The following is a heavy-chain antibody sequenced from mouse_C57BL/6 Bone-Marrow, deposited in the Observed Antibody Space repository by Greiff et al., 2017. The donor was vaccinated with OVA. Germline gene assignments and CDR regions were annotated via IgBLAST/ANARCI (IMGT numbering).Heavy chain of an antibody. J-gene: IGHJ3*01. CDR3: ARSTTPVEAWFAY. CDR2: IYPSDSET. V-gene: IGHV1-61*01. D-gene: IGHD1-1*01. CDR1: GYTFTSYW. Sequence: QVQLKQPGAELVRPGSSVKLSCKASGYTFTSYWMDWVKQRPGQGLEWIGNIYPSDSETHYNQKFKDKATLTVDKSSSTAYMQLSSLTSEDSAVYYCARSTTPVEAWFAYWGQGTLVTVSA.